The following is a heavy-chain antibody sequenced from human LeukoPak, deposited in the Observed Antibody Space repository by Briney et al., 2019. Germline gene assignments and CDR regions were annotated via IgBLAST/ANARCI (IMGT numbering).Heavy chain of an antibody. CDR1: GFTFSDYY. D-gene: IGHD3-10*02. CDR3: AGLGITMIGGV. Sequence: GSLRLSCAASGFTFSDYYMSWIRQAPGKGLEWVSYISSSGNSTYYSDSVRGRFTISRDNAKNSLHLQMNSLRAEDTAVYYCAGLGITMIGGVWGKGTTVTISS. J-gene: IGHJ6*04. CDR2: ISSSGNST. V-gene: IGHV3-11*04.